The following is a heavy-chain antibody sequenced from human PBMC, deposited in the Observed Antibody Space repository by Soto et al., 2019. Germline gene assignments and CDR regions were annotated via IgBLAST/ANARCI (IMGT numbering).Heavy chain of an antibody. Sequence: EMQLLESGGGLVQPGGSLRLSCAASGFTFSSFAMSWVRQAPGKGLDWVSAISGSGGSTYSADSVKGRFTISRDNPKNTLYLQMTSLRAADTAVYYCARGFSAGKGSPPAFWGQGSLVTVSS. CDR2: ISGSGGST. V-gene: IGHV3-23*01. J-gene: IGHJ1*01. D-gene: IGHD6-13*01. CDR1: GFTFSSFA. CDR3: ARGFSAGKGSPPAF.